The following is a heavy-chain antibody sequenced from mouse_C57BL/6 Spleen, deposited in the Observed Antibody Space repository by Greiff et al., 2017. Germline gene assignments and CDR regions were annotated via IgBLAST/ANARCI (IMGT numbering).Heavy chain of an antibody. V-gene: IGHV1-82*01. J-gene: IGHJ1*03. D-gene: IGHD2-1*01. CDR2: IYPGDGDT. CDR3: ARVIYYGNYGYFDV. CDR1: GYAFRSSW. Sequence: QVPLQQSGPELVKPGASVQISCKASGYAFRSSWMNWVKQRPGKGLAWIGRIYPGDGDTNYNGKFKGKATLTADKSSSTAYMQLSSLTSEDSAVYFCARVIYYGNYGYFDVWGTGTTVTVSS.